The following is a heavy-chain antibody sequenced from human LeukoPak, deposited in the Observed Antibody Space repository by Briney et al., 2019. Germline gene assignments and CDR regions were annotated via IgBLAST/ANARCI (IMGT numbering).Heavy chain of an antibody. J-gene: IGHJ4*02. V-gene: IGHV3-30-3*01. CDR2: ISYDGSNK. Sequence: GGSLRLSCAASGFTFSSGAMHWVRQAPGKGLEWVAVISYDGSNKYYADSVKGRFTISRDNSKNTLYVQMNSLRAEDTAVYYCARTGPGIAAAGDKMSFDYWGQGTLVTVSS. D-gene: IGHD6-13*01. CDR1: GFTFSSGA. CDR3: ARTGPGIAAAGDKMSFDY.